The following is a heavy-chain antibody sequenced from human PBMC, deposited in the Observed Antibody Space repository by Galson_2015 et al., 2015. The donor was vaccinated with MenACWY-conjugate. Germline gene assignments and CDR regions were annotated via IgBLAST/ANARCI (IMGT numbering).Heavy chain of an antibody. Sequence: SCKASGYTFRNYAIHWVRQAPGQRLEWMGWVNPGNGDTKYSQKLQDRVTITKDTSASTAYMDLSSLSSEDTAVYYCARGGDCYGACLSDAFDIWGQGTMVTVSS. J-gene: IGHJ3*02. D-gene: IGHD2-21*02. CDR2: VNPGNGDT. CDR3: ARGGDCYGACLSDAFDI. V-gene: IGHV1-3*01. CDR1: GYTFRNYA.